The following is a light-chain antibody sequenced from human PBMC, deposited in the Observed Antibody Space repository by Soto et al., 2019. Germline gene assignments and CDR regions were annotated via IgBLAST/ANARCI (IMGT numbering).Light chain of an antibody. CDR2: EVT. V-gene: IGLV2-14*01. CDR3: SSFTSTSTRL. Sequence: QSVLTQPAYVSGSPGQSITISCTGTSSDIGSYDYVSWYQQHPGKAPNLIIYEVTDRPSGVSNRFSGSKSGNTASLTISGLQAEDEADYYCSSFTSTSTRLFGSGTKLTVL. CDR1: SSDIGSYDY. J-gene: IGLJ1*01.